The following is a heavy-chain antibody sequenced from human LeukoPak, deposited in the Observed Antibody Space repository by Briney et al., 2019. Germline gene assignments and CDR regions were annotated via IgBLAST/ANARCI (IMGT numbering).Heavy chain of an antibody. CDR2: IYYSGST. CDR1: GGSISSGGYY. J-gene: IGHJ4*02. CDR3: ARTGIAAAGTREVFGY. D-gene: IGHD6-13*01. V-gene: IGHV4-31*03. Sequence: SETLSLTCTVSGGSISSGGYYWSWIRQHPGKGLEWIGYIYYSGSTYYNPSLKSRVTISEDTSKNQFSLKLSSVTAADTAVYYCARTGIAAAGTREVFGYWGQGTLVTVSS.